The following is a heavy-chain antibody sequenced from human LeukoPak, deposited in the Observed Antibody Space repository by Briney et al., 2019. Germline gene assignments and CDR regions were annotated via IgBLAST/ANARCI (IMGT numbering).Heavy chain of an antibody. V-gene: IGHV4-4*09. CDR1: GGSISSYY. CDR3: ARRVWFGELFDAFDI. Sequence: SETLSLTCTVSGGSISSYYWSWIRQPPGKGLEWIGYIYTSGSTNYNPSLKSRVTISVDTSKNQFSLKLSSVTAADTVVYYCARRVWFGELFDAFDIWGQGTMVTVSS. CDR2: IYTSGST. D-gene: IGHD3-10*01. J-gene: IGHJ3*02.